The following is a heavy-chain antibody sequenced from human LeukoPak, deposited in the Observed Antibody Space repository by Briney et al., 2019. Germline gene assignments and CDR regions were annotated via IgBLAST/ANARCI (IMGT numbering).Heavy chain of an antibody. V-gene: IGHV3-30*18. CDR2: ISYDGSNK. Sequence: GRSLRLSCAASGFTFSSYGMHWVRQAPGKGLEWVAVISYDGSNKYYADSVEGRFTISRDNSKNTLYLQMNSLRAEDTAVYYCANSIAAAGFWGQGTLVTVSS. CDR1: GFTFSSYG. CDR3: ANSIAAAGF. J-gene: IGHJ4*02. D-gene: IGHD6-13*01.